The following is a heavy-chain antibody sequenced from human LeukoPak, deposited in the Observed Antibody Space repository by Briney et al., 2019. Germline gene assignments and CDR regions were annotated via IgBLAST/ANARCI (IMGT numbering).Heavy chain of an antibody. CDR2: IRSKTDGGTT. Sequence: GGSLRLSCAASGFAFSYAWVNWVRQAPGKGLEWVGRIRSKTDGGTTDYAGPMKGRFAMSRDDSKNTLDLQMSSLKTGDTGVYYCNVFWDAYNHHYWGQGTLVTVSS. CDR1: GFAFSYAW. D-gene: IGHD5-24*01. V-gene: IGHV3-15*01. CDR3: NVFWDAYNHHY. J-gene: IGHJ4*02.